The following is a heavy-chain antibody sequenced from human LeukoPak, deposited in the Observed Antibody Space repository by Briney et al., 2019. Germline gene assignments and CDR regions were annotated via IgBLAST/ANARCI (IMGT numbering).Heavy chain of an antibody. V-gene: IGHV3-74*01. CDR3: ARDSYYYDDRGSHYYGIDV. Sequence: GGSLRLSCGASGFTFSSYWMHWVRQAPGKGLVWVSRIKSDGSRTDYADSVKGRFIISRDNAKNTLYLQMSGLRVEDTAVYYCARDSYYYDDRGSHYYGIDVWGHGTTVTVSS. CDR2: IKSDGSRT. D-gene: IGHD3-22*01. J-gene: IGHJ6*02. CDR1: GFTFSSYW.